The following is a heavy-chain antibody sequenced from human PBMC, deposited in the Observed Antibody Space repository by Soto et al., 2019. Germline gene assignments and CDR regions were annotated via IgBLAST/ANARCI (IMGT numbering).Heavy chain of an antibody. CDR1: GFIFRDYF. Sequence: QVKLVESGGGLVKPGGSLRLSCAASGFIFRDYFMSWFRQAPGRGLEWLSYISTSGDTIEYTDSVQGRFTMSRDNARNFVYLQMNSLRVDDTAVYYGAKGLGFCSSSWFDPWGQGTLVTVSS. V-gene: IGHV3-11*01. CDR2: ISTSGDTI. J-gene: IGHJ5*02. CDR3: AKGLGFCSSSWFDP. D-gene: IGHD6-6*01.